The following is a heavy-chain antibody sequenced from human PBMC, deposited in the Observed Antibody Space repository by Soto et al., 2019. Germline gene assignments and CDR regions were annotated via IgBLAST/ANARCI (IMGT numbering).Heavy chain of an antibody. Sequence: QVQLQESGPGLVKPSETLSLTCTVSGGSVSSGSYYWSWIRQPPGKGLGWIGYIYYSGSTNYNPSLKSRVTISVDTSKNQFSLKLSSVTAADTAVYYCARGYYGSGSYYIAAFDIWGQGTMVTVSS. J-gene: IGHJ3*02. CDR3: ARGYYGSGSYYIAAFDI. V-gene: IGHV4-61*01. CDR2: IYYSGST. CDR1: GGSVSSGSYY. D-gene: IGHD3-10*01.